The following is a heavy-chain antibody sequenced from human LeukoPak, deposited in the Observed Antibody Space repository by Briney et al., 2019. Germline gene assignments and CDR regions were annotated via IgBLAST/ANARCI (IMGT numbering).Heavy chain of an antibody. J-gene: IGHJ4*02. CDR1: GFTFSSYA. V-gene: IGHV3-23*01. Sequence: GGSLRLSCAASGFTFSSYAMSWVRQAPGKGLEWVSAISGSGGSTYYGDSVEGRFTISRDNSKNTLYRQVNSLTGEDTAVYYCAKEPDIVVVPAAAYFDYWGQGTLVTVSS. CDR3: AKEPDIVVVPAAAYFDY. D-gene: IGHD2-2*01. CDR2: ISGSGGST.